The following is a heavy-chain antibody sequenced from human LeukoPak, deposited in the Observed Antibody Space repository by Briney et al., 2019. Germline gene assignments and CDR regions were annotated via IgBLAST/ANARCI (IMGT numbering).Heavy chain of an antibody. V-gene: IGHV3-48*01. Sequence: GGSLRLSCAASGFTVSSNYMSWVRQAPGKGLEWVSYISSSSSTIYYADSVKGRFTISRDNAKNSLYLQMNSLRAEDTAVYYCARDSNYGVFDYWGQGTLVTVSS. CDR1: GFTVSSNY. J-gene: IGHJ4*02. D-gene: IGHD4-11*01. CDR3: ARDSNYGVFDY. CDR2: ISSSSSTI.